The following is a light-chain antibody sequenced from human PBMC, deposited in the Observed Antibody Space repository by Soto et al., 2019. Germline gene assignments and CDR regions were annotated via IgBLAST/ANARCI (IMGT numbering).Light chain of an antibody. J-gene: IGLJ3*02. CDR3: SSYTSSSTR. CDR1: SSDVGGYNY. V-gene: IGLV2-14*01. Sequence: QSALTQPASVSGSPGQSITISCTGTSSDVGGYNYVSWYQQHPGKAPKLMIYDVSNRPSGVSNRFSGSKSGNTASLTISGLQAEDEADYYCSSYTSSSTRFGGGTTLTVL. CDR2: DVS.